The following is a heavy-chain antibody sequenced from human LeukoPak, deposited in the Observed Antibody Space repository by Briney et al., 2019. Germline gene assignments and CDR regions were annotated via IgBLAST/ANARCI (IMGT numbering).Heavy chain of an antibody. D-gene: IGHD2-2*01. J-gene: IGHJ5*02. CDR1: GFTFSSYG. CDR3: ARGSDYCSSTSCYDWFDP. Sequence: HPGGSLRLSCAASGFTFSSYGMHWVRQAPGKGLEWVAVIWYDGSNKYYADSVKGRFTISRDNSKNTLYLQMNSLRAEDTAVYYCARGSDYCSSTSCYDWFDPWGQGTLVTVSS. V-gene: IGHV3-33*08. CDR2: IWYDGSNK.